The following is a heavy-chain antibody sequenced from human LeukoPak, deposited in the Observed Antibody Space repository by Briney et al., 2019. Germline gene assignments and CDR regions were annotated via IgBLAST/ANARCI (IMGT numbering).Heavy chain of an antibody. J-gene: IGHJ3*02. CDR2: ISGSGGST. V-gene: IGHV3-23*01. CDR3: AEDPPYSSGWLDAFDI. CDR1: GFTFSSYA. D-gene: IGHD6-19*01. Sequence: QPGGSLRLSCAASGFTFSSYAMSWVRQAPGKGLEWVSAISGSGGSTYYADSVKGRFTISRDNSKNTLYLQMNSLRAEDTAVYYCAEDPPYSSGWLDAFDIWGQGTMVTVSS.